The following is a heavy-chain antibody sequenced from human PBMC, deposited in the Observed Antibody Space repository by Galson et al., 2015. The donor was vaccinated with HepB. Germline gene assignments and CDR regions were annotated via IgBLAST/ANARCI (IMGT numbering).Heavy chain of an antibody. D-gene: IGHD3-10*01. J-gene: IGHJ4*02. Sequence: LRLACAASGLTVSDHYMDWVRQAPGKGLEWGGRSRKRTNSDTTSYADSVKGRFTISRDNAKNTLYLQMNSLRAEDTAVYYCAREPMGLSGYWGQGAPVSVSS. V-gene: IGHV3-72*01. CDR3: AREPMGLSGY. CDR1: GLTVSDHY. CDR2: SRKRTNSDTT.